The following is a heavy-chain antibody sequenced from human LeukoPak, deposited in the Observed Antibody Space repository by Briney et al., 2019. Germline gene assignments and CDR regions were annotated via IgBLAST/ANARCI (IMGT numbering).Heavy chain of an antibody. Sequence: ASVKVSCKACRYTLTSYDSNRVRQAPGQGREWMGRMNPKSGNTGYAQKFQGRDTMTRNTSISTAYIEMSSLTYEATAVYYWGRIAMTGNSRRIDYWGQGTLVTVSS. J-gene: IGHJ4*02. V-gene: IGHV1-8*01. D-gene: IGHD6-19*01. CDR1: RYTLTSYD. CDR2: MNPKSGNT. CDR3: GRIAMTGNSRRIDY.